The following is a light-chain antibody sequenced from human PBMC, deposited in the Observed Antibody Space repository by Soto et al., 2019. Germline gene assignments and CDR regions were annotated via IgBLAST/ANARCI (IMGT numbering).Light chain of an antibody. J-gene: IGKJ4*01. CDR1: QSISKY. CDR2: DAT. CDR3: QERSHWPSLT. V-gene: IGKV3-11*01. Sequence: VLTQSPATLSLSPGEGASLSCRASQSISKYFACYQQKPGQAPRLLIYDATNRATGSPARFSGSGYGTDFTLTISSLEPEDFAVYFCQERSHWPSLTFGGGTKVEI.